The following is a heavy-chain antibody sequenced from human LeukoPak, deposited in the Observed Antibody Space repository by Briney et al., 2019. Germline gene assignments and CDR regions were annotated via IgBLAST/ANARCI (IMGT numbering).Heavy chain of an antibody. V-gene: IGHV4-34*01. CDR3: ARRTYSSDWVLEN. Sequence: SHTLSLIRALNSGSYRGYYWSWIRQHPEKGLDRIGEINHSGNTNYNPSLKSRVTISVDTSKNQFSLKLTSVTAADTAVYYCARRTYSSDWVLENWGQGTLVTVSS. D-gene: IGHD6-19*01. J-gene: IGHJ4*02. CDR1: SGSYRGYY. CDR2: INHSGNT.